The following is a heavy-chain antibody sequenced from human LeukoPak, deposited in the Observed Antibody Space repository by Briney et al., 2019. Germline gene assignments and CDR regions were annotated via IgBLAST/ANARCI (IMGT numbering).Heavy chain of an antibody. CDR1: GFTFSSYE. CDR2: ISSSGSTI. V-gene: IGHV3-48*03. D-gene: IGHD3-16*01. CDR3: AKRVPYTALHD. Sequence: GGSLRLSCAASGFTFSSYEMNWVRQAPGKGLEWVSYISSSGSTIYYADSVKGRFTISRDNAKNSLYLQMNSLRVEDTGIYYCAKRVPYTALHDWGQGTLVTVSS. J-gene: IGHJ4*02.